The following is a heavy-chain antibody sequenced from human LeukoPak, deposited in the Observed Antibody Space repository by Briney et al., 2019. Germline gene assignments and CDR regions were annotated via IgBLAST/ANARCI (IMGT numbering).Heavy chain of an antibody. Sequence: ASGKVSCKASGYTFTGYYMHWVRQAPGQGLEWMGWINPNSSGTDYAQKFQGRVTMTRDTSISTAYMELSRLRSDDTAVYYCARAGRISSNWFDPWGQGTLVTVSS. CDR2: INPNSSGT. CDR3: ARAGRISSNWFDP. D-gene: IGHD2-15*01. CDR1: GYTFTGYY. J-gene: IGHJ5*02. V-gene: IGHV1-2*02.